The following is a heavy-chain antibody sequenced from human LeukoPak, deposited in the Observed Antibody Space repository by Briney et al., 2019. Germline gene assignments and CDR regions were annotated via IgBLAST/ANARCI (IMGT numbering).Heavy chain of an antibody. Sequence: ASVKVSCKASGYTFTSYGISWVRQAPGQGLEWMGWISAYNGNTNYAQKFQGRVTITADESTSTAYMELSSLRSEDTAVYYCAREPRRLGPGYFDYWGQGTLVTVSS. CDR2: ISAYNGNT. D-gene: IGHD1-14*01. V-gene: IGHV1-18*01. J-gene: IGHJ4*02. CDR1: GYTFTSYG. CDR3: AREPRRLGPGYFDY.